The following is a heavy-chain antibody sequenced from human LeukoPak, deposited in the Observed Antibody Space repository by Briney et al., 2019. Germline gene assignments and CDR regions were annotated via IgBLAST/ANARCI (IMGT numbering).Heavy chain of an antibody. Sequence: PSETLSLTCTVSGGSISSNSYYCAWIRQPPGKGLEYIGIIYYSGSTYYNPSLKSRVTISVDTSKNQFSLKLNSVTAADTAVYYCARHPTSAYYGDYWGQGTLVTVSS. V-gene: IGHV4-39*01. CDR3: ARHPTSAYYGDY. J-gene: IGHJ4*02. CDR2: IYYSGST. CDR1: GGSISSNSYY. D-gene: IGHD3-22*01.